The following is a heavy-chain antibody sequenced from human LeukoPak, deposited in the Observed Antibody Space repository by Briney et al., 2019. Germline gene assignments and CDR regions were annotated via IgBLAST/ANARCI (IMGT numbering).Heavy chain of an antibody. Sequence: SETLSLTCTLSGGYIHTYFWSWIRQPAGKGLEWLGRFSASGTTNYNPSLKSRVTISVDTSKNQCSLKLTSVTAADTAVYYCARIGGITYFDYWGQGSLVTVSS. D-gene: IGHD3-16*01. V-gene: IGHV4-4*07. CDR2: FSASGTT. J-gene: IGHJ4*02. CDR3: ARIGGITYFDY. CDR1: GGYIHTYF.